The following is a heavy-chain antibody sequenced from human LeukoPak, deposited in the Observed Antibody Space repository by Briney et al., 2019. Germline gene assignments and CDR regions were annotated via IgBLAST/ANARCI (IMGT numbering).Heavy chain of an antibody. CDR3: AREAVTYYYYMDV. Sequence: PGGSLRLPCAASGFTFSFYWMSWVRQAPGKGLEWVANIKLDGSENFYVDSVKGRFTISRDNAKNSLYLQMNSLRAEDTAVYYCAREAVTYYYYMDVWGKGTTVTVSS. J-gene: IGHJ6*03. D-gene: IGHD2-21*02. CDR2: IKLDGSEN. V-gene: IGHV3-7*01. CDR1: GFTFSFYW.